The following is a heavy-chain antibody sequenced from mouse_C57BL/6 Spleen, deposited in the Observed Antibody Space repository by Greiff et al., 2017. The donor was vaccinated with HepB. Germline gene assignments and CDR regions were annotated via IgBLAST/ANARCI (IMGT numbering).Heavy chain of an antibody. Sequence: VQLQESGAELMKPGASVKLSCKATGYTFTGYWIEWVKQRPGHGLEWIGEILPGSGSTNYNEKFKGKATFTAYTSSNTAYMQLSSLTTEDSAIYYCARSTRITTEDFAYWGQGTLVTVSA. J-gene: IGHJ3*01. CDR3: ARSTRITTEDFAY. V-gene: IGHV1-9*01. D-gene: IGHD2-4*01. CDR1: GYTFTGYW. CDR2: ILPGSGST.